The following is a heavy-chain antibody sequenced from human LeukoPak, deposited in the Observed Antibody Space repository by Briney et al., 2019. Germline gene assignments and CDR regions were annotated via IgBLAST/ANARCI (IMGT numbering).Heavy chain of an antibody. J-gene: IGHJ4*02. V-gene: IGHV3-30*02. Sequence: GGSLRLSCAASGFTFSSYGMHWVRQAPGKGLAWVAFMPYDGYNKYYADSVKGRFTISIDNSKNTLYLQMNSLRAEDTAVYYCANGLGYCSSTSCYSLPPSDYWGQGTLVTVSS. CDR2: MPYDGYNK. D-gene: IGHD2-2*02. CDR3: ANGLGYCSSTSCYSLPPSDY. CDR1: GFTFSSYG.